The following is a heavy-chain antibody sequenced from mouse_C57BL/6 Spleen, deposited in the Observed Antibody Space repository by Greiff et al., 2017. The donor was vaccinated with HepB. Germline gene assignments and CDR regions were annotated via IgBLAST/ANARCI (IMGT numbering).Heavy chain of an antibody. CDR2: IDPENGDT. D-gene: IGHD1-1*01. V-gene: IGHV14-4*01. CDR1: GFNIKDDY. Sequence: EVQLQQSGAELVRPGASVKLSCTASGFNIKDDYMHWVKQRPEQGLEWIGWIDPENGDTEYASKFQGKATITADTSSNTAYLQLSSLTSEDTAVYYCTTSLYYGSSYGFDYWGQGTTLTVSS. J-gene: IGHJ2*01. CDR3: TTSLYYGSSYGFDY.